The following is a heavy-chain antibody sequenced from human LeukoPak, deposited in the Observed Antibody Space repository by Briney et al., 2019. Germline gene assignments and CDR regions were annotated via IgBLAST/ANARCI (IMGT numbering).Heavy chain of an antibody. D-gene: IGHD3-22*01. V-gene: IGHV7-4-1*02. CDR2: INTNTGNP. CDR3: ARDPRRYSSGYQRIPYYFDY. J-gene: IGHJ4*02. CDR1: GYTFTSYA. Sequence: ASVKVSCKASGYTFTSYAMNWVRQAPGQGLEWMGWINTNTGNPTYAQGFTGRFVFSLDTSVSTAYLQISSLKAEDTAVYYCARDPRRYSSGYQRIPYYFDYWGQGTLITVSS.